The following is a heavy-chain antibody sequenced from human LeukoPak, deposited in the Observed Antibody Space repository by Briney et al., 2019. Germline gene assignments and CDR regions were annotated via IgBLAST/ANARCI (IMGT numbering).Heavy chain of an antibody. Sequence: ASETLSLTCTVPGGSISSYYWSWIRQPAGKGLEWIGRIYAAETDFNPSLKSRLTMSIDTSKNQFSLKLRSVTAADTAVYYCARHQGWLQWEYWGQGTLVTVSS. CDR2: IYAAET. CDR3: ARHQGWLQWEY. D-gene: IGHD5-24*01. J-gene: IGHJ4*02. V-gene: IGHV4-4*07. CDR1: GGSISSYY.